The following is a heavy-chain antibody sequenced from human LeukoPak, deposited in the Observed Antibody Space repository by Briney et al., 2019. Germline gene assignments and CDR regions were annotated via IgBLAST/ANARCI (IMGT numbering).Heavy chain of an antibody. V-gene: IGHV4-38-2*02. Sequence: SETLSLTCTVSGYSISSGYYWGWIRQPPGKGLEWIGSIYHSGSTYYNPSLKSRVTISVDTSKNQFSLKLSSVTAADTAVYYCARGPRSITGTTSFPPRLFDYWGQGTLVTVSS. CDR2: IYHSGST. CDR3: ARGPRSITGTTSFPPRLFDY. D-gene: IGHD1-7*01. CDR1: GYSISSGYY. J-gene: IGHJ4*02.